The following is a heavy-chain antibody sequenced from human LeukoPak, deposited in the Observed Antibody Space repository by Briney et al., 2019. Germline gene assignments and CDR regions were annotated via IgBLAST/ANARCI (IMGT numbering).Heavy chain of an antibody. CDR3: ARDAYYDGSGSYYYGMDV. CDR1: GYTFTSYG. J-gene: IGHJ6*02. D-gene: IGHD3-22*01. CDR2: ISAYNGNT. V-gene: IGHV1-18*01. Sequence: GASVKVSCKASGYTFTSYGISWVRQAPGQGLEWMGWISAYNGNTNYAQKLQGRVTMTTDTSTSTAYMELRSLRSDDTAVYYCARDAYYDGSGSYYYGMDVWGQGTTVTVSS.